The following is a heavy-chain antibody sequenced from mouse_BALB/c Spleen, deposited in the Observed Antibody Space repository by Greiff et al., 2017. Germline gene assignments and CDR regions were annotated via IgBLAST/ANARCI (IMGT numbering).Heavy chain of an antibody. CDR3: ARDDGYYPFAY. CDR1: GFSLTGYG. J-gene: IGHJ3*01. D-gene: IGHD2-3*01. CDR2: IWGDGST. V-gene: IGHV2-6-7*01. Sequence: QVQLKESGPGLVAPSQSLSITCTVSGFSLTGYGVNWVRQPPGKGLELLGMIWGDGSTDYNSALKSRLSISKDNSKSQVFLKMNSLQTDDTARYYCARDDGYYPFAYWGQGTLVTVSA.